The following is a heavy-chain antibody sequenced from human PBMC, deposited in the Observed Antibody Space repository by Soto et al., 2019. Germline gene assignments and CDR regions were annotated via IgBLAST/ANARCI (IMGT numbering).Heavy chain of an antibody. CDR1: GYTFTGYD. CDR3: ARGQAARGYNWFDP. J-gene: IGHJ5*02. D-gene: IGHD6-6*01. Sequence: ASVKVSCKASGYTFTGYDMHWVRQAPGQGLEWMGWINPNSGGTNYAQKFQGRVTMTRDTSISTAYMELSRLRSDDTAVYYCARGQAARGYNWFDPWGQGPMVTVS. CDR2: INPNSGGT. V-gene: IGHV1-2*02.